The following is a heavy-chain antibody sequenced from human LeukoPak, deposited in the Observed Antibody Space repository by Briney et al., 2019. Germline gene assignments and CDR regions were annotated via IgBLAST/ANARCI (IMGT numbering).Heavy chain of an antibody. V-gene: IGHV1-69*04. CDR3: ARGYGSVPNLGYFQH. CDR1: GGTFSSYA. Sequence: GASVKVSCKASGGTFSSYAISWVRQAPGQGLEWMGRIIPILGIANYAQKFQGRVTITADKSTSTAYMELSSLRSEDTAVYYCARGYGSVPNLGYFQHWGQGTLVTVSS. D-gene: IGHD3-10*01. CDR2: IIPILGIA. J-gene: IGHJ1*01.